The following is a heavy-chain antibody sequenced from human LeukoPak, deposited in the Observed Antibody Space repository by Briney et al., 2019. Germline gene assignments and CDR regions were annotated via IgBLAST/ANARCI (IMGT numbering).Heavy chain of an antibody. Sequence: GGSLRLSCAASGFTFSDNYMTWVRQAPGKGLEWVGRSRNKANRYTTTHGESVRGRFTISRDDSENSLYLQLNSLKTEDTGVYYCVRLSRGAMNYHMDVWGKGTTVTISS. V-gene: IGHV3-72*01. CDR2: SRNKANRYTT. D-gene: IGHD3-10*01. CDR3: VRLSRGAMNYHMDV. J-gene: IGHJ6*03. CDR1: GFTFSDNY.